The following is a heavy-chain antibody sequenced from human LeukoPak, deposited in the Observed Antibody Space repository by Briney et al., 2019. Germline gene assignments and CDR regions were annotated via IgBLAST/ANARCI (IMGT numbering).Heavy chain of an antibody. D-gene: IGHD2-8*01. V-gene: IGHV3-30*18. CDR2: ISDDGRIA. Sequence: GGSLRLSCAASTFAFTYGMHWVRQAPGKGLEWVGLISDDGRIAHYADSVKGRFTVSRDNSKDTLYLQMNSLRPEDSAVYYCAKDVRGYYYYGMDVWGQGTTVTVSS. CDR3: AKDVRGYYYYGMDV. J-gene: IGHJ6*02. CDR1: TFAFTYG.